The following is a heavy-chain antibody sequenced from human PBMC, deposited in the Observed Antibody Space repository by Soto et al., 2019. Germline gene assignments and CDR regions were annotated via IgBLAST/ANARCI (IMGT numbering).Heavy chain of an antibody. V-gene: IGHV3-30*03. CDR1: GFTFSSYG. CDR3: AGDGEEAQLTGYYNMDV. J-gene: IGHJ6*03. Sequence: PGGSLRLSCAASGFTFSSYGMHWVRQAPGKGLEWVAVISYDGSNKYYADSVKGRFTISRDNSKNTLYLQMNSLRAEDTAVYYCAGDGEEAQLTGYYNMDVWGKGTTVTVSS. CDR2: ISYDGSNK. D-gene: IGHD3-9*01.